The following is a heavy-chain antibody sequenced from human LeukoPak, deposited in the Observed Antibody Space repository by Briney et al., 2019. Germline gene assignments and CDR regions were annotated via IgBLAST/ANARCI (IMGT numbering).Heavy chain of an antibody. CDR3: ARGEGVPAAIPDDAFDI. CDR1: GYTFTSLD. J-gene: IGHJ3*02. Sequence: GASVKFSCKASGYTFTSLDINWVRQATGQGLEWMGIINPSGGSTSYAQKFQGRVTMTRDTSTSTVYMELSSLRSEDTAVYYCARGEGVPAAIPDDAFDIWGQGTMVTVSS. D-gene: IGHD2-2*01. CDR2: INPSGGST. V-gene: IGHV1-46*01.